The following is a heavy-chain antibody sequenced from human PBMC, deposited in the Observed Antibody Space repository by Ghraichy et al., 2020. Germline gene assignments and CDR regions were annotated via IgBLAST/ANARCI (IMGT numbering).Heavy chain of an antibody. V-gene: IGHV3-23*01. CDR2: ISDSGGTT. J-gene: IGHJ4*02. CDR1: GFTFSTYA. D-gene: IGHD6-13*01. Sequence: GESLNISCAASGFTFSTYAMSWVRQAPGKGLERVSAISDSGGTTYYADSVKGRFTVSRDNSKNTLYLQMNSLRAEDTAVYYCAKVSSSWSTLDYWGQGTL. CDR3: AKVSSSWSTLDY.